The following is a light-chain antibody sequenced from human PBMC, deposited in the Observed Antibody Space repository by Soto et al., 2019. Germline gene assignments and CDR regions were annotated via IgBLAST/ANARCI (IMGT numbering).Light chain of an antibody. CDR2: GSS. CDR3: QQHGTT. CDR1: QSLSNSD. V-gene: IGKV3-20*01. Sequence: GLTQSPATLSLSPGERATLSCRASQSLSNSDLTGYQQKPGQAPRLLTYGSSSRATGSPDRFSGSGSGTDFTITISRLEPEDSAVYYCQQHGTTFGQGTKVDIK. J-gene: IGKJ1*01.